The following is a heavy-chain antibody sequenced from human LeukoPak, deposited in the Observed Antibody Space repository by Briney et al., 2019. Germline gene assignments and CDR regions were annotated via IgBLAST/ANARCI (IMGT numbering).Heavy chain of an antibody. J-gene: IGHJ4*02. Sequence: GRSLRLSCAASGFTFSSYAMHWVRQAPGKGLERVAVISYDGSNKYYADSVKGRFTISRDNSKNTLYLQMNSLRAEDTAVYYCARDGSLQLWRYFDYWGQGTLVTVSS. D-gene: IGHD5-18*01. CDR1: GFTFSSYA. CDR3: ARDGSLQLWRYFDY. V-gene: IGHV3-30-3*01. CDR2: ISYDGSNK.